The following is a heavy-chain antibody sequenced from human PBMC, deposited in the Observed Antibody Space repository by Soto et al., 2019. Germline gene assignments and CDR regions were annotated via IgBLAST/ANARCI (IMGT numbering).Heavy chain of an antibody. J-gene: IGHJ5*02. D-gene: IGHD3-3*01. V-gene: IGHV1-69*02. CDR2: IIPILGIA. Sequence: QVQLVQSGAEVKKPGSSVKVSCKASGGTFSSYTISWVRQAPGQGLEWMGRIIPILGIANDAQKFQGRFSITAEKPSSTAYMELSSLRSEDTAVYYWSRHGEPSGFDPWGQGTLVTVAS. CDR3: SRHGEPSGFDP. CDR1: GGTFSSYT.